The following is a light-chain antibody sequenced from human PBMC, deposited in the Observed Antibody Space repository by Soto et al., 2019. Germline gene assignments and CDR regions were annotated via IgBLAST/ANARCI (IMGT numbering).Light chain of an antibody. Sequence: EIVLTQSPATLSLSPGERATLSCRASQSVSSYLACCQQKPGQAPRLLIYGASTRATGIPARFSGSGSGTEFTLTISSLQSEDFAVYFCQQYNNWPPWTFGQGTKVDI. V-gene: IGKV3-15*01. J-gene: IGKJ1*01. CDR3: QQYNNWPPWT. CDR1: QSVSSY. CDR2: GAS.